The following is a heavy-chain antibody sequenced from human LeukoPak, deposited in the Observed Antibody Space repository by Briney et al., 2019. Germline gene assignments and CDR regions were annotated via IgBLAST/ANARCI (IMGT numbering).Heavy chain of an antibody. CDR3: ARERGYSGYDYFIDSPSDY. CDR1: GFTFSSYD. CDR2: ISSGSTI. D-gene: IGHD5-12*01. V-gene: IGHV3-48*03. J-gene: IGHJ4*02. Sequence: TGGSLRLSCAASGFTFSSYDMNWVRQAPGKGLEWVSYISSGSTIYNADSVKGRFTISRDNAKNSLYLQMNSLRAEDTAVYYCARERGYSGYDYFIDSPSDYWGQGSLVTVSS.